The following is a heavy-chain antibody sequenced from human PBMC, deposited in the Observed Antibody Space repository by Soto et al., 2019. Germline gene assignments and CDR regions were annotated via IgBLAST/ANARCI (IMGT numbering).Heavy chain of an antibody. CDR3: KKENLAGGLDY. D-gene: IGHD6-13*01. CDR2: INAGNGNT. J-gene: IGHJ4*02. CDR1: GYTFSSYA. V-gene: IGHV1-3*01. Sequence: GASVKVSCKASGYTFSSYAMHWVRQAPGQRLEWMGWINAGNGNTKYSQRFQGRVTITRDTSANTAYMELNSLRGEDTALYYCKKENLAGGLDYWGRGTLVPVSS.